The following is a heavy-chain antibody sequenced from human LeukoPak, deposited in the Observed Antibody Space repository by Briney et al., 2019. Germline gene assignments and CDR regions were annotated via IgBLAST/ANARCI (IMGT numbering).Heavy chain of an antibody. Sequence: PGGSLRLFCAASGFTFSNYAVNWVRQTPGKGLKWVSGISGSGGDTYYADSVKGRFTISRDNSKNPLYLQMNSLRAEDTAVYYCALPRADSSGLGGFHVWGPGTMVTVSS. CDR2: ISGSGGDT. V-gene: IGHV3-23*01. CDR3: ALPRADSSGLGGFHV. CDR1: GFTFSNYA. J-gene: IGHJ3*01. D-gene: IGHD3-22*01.